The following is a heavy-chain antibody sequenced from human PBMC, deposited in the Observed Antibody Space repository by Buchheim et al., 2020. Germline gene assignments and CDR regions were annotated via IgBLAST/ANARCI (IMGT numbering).Heavy chain of an antibody. V-gene: IGHV3-48*03. Sequence: EVQLVESGGGLVQPRGSLRLSCAASGFTFSDYEMNWVRQAPGRGLEWVSYISSTGSTIYYADSVKGRFTISRDNAGNSLFLQMNSLRADDTAIYYCARGLNQFDSWGQGTL. CDR2: ISSTGSTI. CDR1: GFTFSDYE. J-gene: IGHJ5*01. CDR3: ARGLNQFDS. D-gene: IGHD3-16*01.